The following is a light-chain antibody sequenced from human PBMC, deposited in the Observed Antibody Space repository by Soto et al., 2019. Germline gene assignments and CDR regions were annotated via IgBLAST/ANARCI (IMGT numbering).Light chain of an antibody. CDR2: GAS. Sequence: EIALTQSPGTLSLSPGERATLSCRASQSVRSNFLAWYQQKPGQAPRLLIYGASNRATGIPDRFSGSGSGTDFTLTITRLEAEDFAMHYCQRYDSLRTFGQGTKVEI. V-gene: IGKV3-20*01. CDR1: QSVRSNF. CDR3: QRYDSLRT. J-gene: IGKJ1*01.